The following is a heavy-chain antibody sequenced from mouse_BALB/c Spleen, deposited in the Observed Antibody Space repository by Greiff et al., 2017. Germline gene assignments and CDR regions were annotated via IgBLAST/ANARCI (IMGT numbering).Heavy chain of an antibody. Sequence: EVKLMESGGGLVKPGGSLKLSCAASGFAFSSYDMSWVRQTPEKRLEWVAYISSGGGSTYYPDTVKGRFTISRDNAKNTLYLQMSSLKSEDTAMYYCSRGEYYGSSWYFDVWGAGTTVTVSS. CDR2: ISSGGGST. D-gene: IGHD1-1*01. J-gene: IGHJ1*01. V-gene: IGHV5-12-1*01. CDR1: GFAFSSYD. CDR3: SRGEYYGSSWYFDV.